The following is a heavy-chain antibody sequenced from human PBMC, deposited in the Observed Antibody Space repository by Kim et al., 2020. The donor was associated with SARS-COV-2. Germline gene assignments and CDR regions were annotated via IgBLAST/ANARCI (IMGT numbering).Heavy chain of an antibody. CDR3: ARGDSSFWSGHSGDWFDP. Sequence: KSRVTISVDTSKNQFSLKLRSVTAADTAVYYCARGDSSFWSGHSGDWFDPWGQGTLVTVSS. D-gene: IGHD3-3*01. J-gene: IGHJ5*02. V-gene: IGHV4-31*02.